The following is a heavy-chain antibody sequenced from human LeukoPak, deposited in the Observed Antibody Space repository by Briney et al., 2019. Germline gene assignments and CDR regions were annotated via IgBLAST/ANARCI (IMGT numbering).Heavy chain of an antibody. CDR3: ARGLTRSDY. Sequence: PSETLSLTCTVSGGSISSYYWSWIRQPPGKGLEWVANIKEDGSQKYYVDSVKGRFTISRDNAKNSLYLQMNSLRGEDTAVYYCARGLTRSDYWGQGTLVTVSS. V-gene: IGHV3-7*04. CDR1: GGSISSYY. J-gene: IGHJ4*02. CDR2: IKEDGSQK.